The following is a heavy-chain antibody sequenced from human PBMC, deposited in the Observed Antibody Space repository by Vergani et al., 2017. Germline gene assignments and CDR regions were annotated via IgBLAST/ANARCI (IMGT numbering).Heavy chain of an antibody. J-gene: IGHJ6*02. V-gene: IGHV4-38-2*01. Sequence: QVQLQESGPGLVKPSETLSLTCAVSGYSISSGYYWGWIRQPPGKGLEWIGSISHSGSTYYNPSLKSRVTISVDTSKNQFSRKLSSVTAADTAVYYCARRSNSDYYDSSGLSRYGMDVWGQGTTVTVSS. D-gene: IGHD3-22*01. CDR1: GYSISSGYY. CDR3: ARRSNSDYYDSSGLSRYGMDV. CDR2: ISHSGST.